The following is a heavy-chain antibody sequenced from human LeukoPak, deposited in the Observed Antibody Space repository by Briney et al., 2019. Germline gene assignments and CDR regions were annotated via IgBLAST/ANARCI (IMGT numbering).Heavy chain of an antibody. CDR1: EFTFRNYA. CDR2: ISYAGNNK. D-gene: IGHD2-2*01. Sequence: GGSLRLSCTASEFTFRNYAMHWVRQAPGKGLEGVAVISYAGNNKYYADSVKGRFTISRDNSKNTLYLQMNSLRAEDTAVYYCASCLEYCSSTSLGNDAFDIWGQGTMVTVSS. V-gene: IGHV3-30-3*01. CDR3: ASCLEYCSSTSLGNDAFDI. J-gene: IGHJ3*02.